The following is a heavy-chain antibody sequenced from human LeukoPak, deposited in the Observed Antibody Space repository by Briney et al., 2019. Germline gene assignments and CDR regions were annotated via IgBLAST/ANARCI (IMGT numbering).Heavy chain of an antibody. CDR1: GGTFTSYA. D-gene: IGHD5-12*01. CDR3: ARGVGGWPSDAFDI. V-gene: IGHV1-69*13. J-gene: IGHJ3*02. CDR2: IIPIFGTA. Sequence: SVKVSCKASGGTFTSYAISWVRQAPGQGLEWMGGIIPIFGTANYAQKFQGRVTITADESTSTAYMELSSLRSEDTAVYYCARGVGGWPSDAFDIWGQGTMVTVSS.